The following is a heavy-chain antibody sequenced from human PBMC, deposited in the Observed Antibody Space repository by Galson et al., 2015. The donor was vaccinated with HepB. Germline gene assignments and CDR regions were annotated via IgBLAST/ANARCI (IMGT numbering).Heavy chain of an antibody. Sequence: SVKVSCKASGSTFTSYYMHWVRQAPGQGLEWMGIINPSGGSTSYAQKFQGRVTMTRDTSTSTVYMELSSLRSEDTAVYYCVLAAAGTGWFDPWGQGTLVTVSS. V-gene: IGHV1-46*01. J-gene: IGHJ5*02. CDR1: GSTFTSYY. D-gene: IGHD6-13*01. CDR3: VLAAAGTGWFDP. CDR2: INPSGGST.